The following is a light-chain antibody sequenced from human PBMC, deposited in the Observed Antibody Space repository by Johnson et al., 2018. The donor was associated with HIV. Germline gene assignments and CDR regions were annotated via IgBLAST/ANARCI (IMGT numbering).Light chain of an antibody. CDR2: DNN. CDR3: GTWDSSLSAGGV. J-gene: IGLJ1*01. V-gene: IGLV1-51*01. CDR1: TSNIGNNY. Sequence: QSVLTQPPSVSAAPGQKVTISCSGSTSNIGNNYVSWYQQLPGTAPKLLIYDNNKRPSGIPDRFSGSKSGTSATLDITALQTGDEADYYCGTWDSSLSAGGVFGTGTKCTVL.